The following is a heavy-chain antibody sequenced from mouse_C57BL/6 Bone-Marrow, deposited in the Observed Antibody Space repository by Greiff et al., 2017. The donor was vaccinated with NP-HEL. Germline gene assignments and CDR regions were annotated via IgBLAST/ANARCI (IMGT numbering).Heavy chain of an antibody. CDR1: GYTFTSYT. V-gene: IGHV1-4*01. CDR3: ASPPTTDY. J-gene: IGHJ2*01. D-gene: IGHD1-1*01. CDR2: LNPSSGYT. Sequence: QVHVKQSGAELARPGASVKMSCKASGYTFTSYTLHWVKQRPGQGLEWIGYLNPSSGYTKYNQKFKDKATLTADKSSSTAYMQLSSLTSEDSAVYYCASPPTTDYWGQGTTLTVSS.